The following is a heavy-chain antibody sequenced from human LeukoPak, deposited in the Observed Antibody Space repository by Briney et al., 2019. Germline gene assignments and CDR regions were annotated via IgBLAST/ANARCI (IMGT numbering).Heavy chain of an antibody. CDR2: VWDAGTNT. Sequence: PGGCLRLSCITSVFTFSNYAMHWVRQAPDKGLEWVAAVWDAGTNTHYADSVMGRVTISRDNSKKTVYLQMSSLRAEDTAVYYCTRAPLGGAGPFDFWGQGTLVTVSS. J-gene: IGHJ4*02. V-gene: IGHV3-33*01. CDR1: VFTFSNYA. D-gene: IGHD6-13*01. CDR3: TRAPLGGAGPFDF.